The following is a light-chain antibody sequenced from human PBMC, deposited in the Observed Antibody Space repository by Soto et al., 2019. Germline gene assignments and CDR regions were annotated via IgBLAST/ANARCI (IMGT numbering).Light chain of an antibody. V-gene: IGKV3-20*01. CDR3: QQYGSSPGT. CDR1: QSVTSNY. CDR2: GAS. J-gene: IGKJ1*01. Sequence: EIVLTQSPGTLSLSPGERATLSCRASQSVTSNYIAWYQQKPGQSPRLLIFGASIRDTGLPDRFSGGGSGRDFTLTISRLESEDSAVYYCQQYGSSPGTFGQGTKVDIK.